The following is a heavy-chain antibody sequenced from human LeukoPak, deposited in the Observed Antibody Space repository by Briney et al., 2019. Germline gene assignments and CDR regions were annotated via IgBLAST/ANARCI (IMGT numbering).Heavy chain of an antibody. CDR3: ARGQWLVTSSFDY. Sequence: GGSLRLSCAASGFTFSSYAMSWVRQAPGKGLEWVSAISGSGGSTYYADSVKGRFTISRDNSKNTLYLQMSSLRDEDTALYYCARGQWLVTSSFDYWGQGTLVTVSA. CDR1: GFTFSSYA. V-gene: IGHV3-23*01. D-gene: IGHD6-19*01. CDR2: ISGSGGST. J-gene: IGHJ4*02.